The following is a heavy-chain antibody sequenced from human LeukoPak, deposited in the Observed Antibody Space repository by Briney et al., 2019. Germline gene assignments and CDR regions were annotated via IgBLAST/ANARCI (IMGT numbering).Heavy chain of an antibody. CDR3: ARVDIVVVPAAAHYFDY. V-gene: IGHV3-30*02. J-gene: IGHJ4*02. D-gene: IGHD2-2*03. CDR1: GFTFSSYS. Sequence: PGGSLRLSCAASGFTFSSYSMNWVRQAPGKGLEWVAFIRYDGSNKYYADSVKGRFTISRDNSKNTLYLQMNSLRAEDTAVYYCARVDIVVVPAAAHYFDYWGQGTLVTVSS. CDR2: IRYDGSNK.